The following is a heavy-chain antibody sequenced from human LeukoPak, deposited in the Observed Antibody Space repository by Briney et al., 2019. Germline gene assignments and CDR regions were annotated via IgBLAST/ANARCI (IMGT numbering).Heavy chain of an antibody. Sequence: GGSLKISCKGSGYIFTSHWIGWVRQMPGKGLEWMGIINPSDLDTRYSPSFQGQVSISVDKSTNTGYLQWSSLGASGTAIYYCARRYCGGGTCYNFDHWGQGTLVTVSS. CDR2: INPSDLDT. CDR3: ARRYCGGGTCYNFDH. D-gene: IGHD2-15*01. CDR1: GYIFTSHW. J-gene: IGHJ4*02. V-gene: IGHV5-51*01.